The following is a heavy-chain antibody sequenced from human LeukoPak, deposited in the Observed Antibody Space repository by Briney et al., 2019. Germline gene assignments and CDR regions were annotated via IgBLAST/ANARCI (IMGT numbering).Heavy chain of an antibody. CDR3: AKCLDSSHLSPNWFDP. J-gene: IGHJ5*02. Sequence: GGSLRLSCAASGFTLSRNWMHWVRQAPGKGLEWVSTISGGGGNTYYADSVKGRFTISRDNSKSTLFLQMNSLRTEDTAVYYCAKCLDSSHLSPNWFDPWGQGTLVTVSS. CDR2: ISGGGGNT. V-gene: IGHV3-23*01. D-gene: IGHD6-13*01. CDR1: GFTLSRNW.